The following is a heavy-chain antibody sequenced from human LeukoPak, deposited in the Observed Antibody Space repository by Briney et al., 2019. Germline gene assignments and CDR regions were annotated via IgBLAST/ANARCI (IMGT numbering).Heavy chain of an antibody. Sequence: SGGSLRLSCAASGFTFDDYGMSWVRQAPGKGLEWVSGINWNGDNTDYADSVKGRFTISRDNAKNSLYLQMNSLRAEDTALYYCARGFDGNFDYWGQGTLVTVSS. V-gene: IGHV3-20*04. J-gene: IGHJ4*02. D-gene: IGHD3-9*01. CDR3: ARGFDGNFDY. CDR1: GFTFDDYG. CDR2: INWNGDNT.